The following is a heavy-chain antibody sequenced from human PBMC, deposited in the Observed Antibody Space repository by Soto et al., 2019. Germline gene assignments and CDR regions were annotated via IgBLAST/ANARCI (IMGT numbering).Heavy chain of an antibody. D-gene: IGHD3-22*01. CDR2: ISSSGSTI. Sequence: PGGSLRLSCAASGFTFSSYGMNWVRQAPGKGLEWVSYISSSGSTIYYADSVKGRFTISRDNAKNSLYLQMNSLRAEDTAVYYCASHYYYDSSPYWGQGTLVTVSS. J-gene: IGHJ4*02. V-gene: IGHV3-48*03. CDR3: ASHYYYDSSPY. CDR1: GFTFSSYG.